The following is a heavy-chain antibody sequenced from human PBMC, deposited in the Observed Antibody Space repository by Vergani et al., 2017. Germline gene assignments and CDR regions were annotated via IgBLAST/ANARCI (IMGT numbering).Heavy chain of an antibody. CDR3: ARDFLTRVTTLDYYYIGV. Sequence: QVQLVESGGGEVQPGRYLRLSCSAAGFPFSDYGVHWVRQAPGKGLEWVSVISYDGNKKNYADSVKGRFTISRDNSKNTLYLEMNALRAEDTAVYYCARDFLTRVTTLDYYYIGVWGKGTTVTVSS. J-gene: IGHJ6*03. CDR1: GFPFSDYG. CDR2: ISYDGNKK. D-gene: IGHD1-1*01. V-gene: IGHV3-30*03.